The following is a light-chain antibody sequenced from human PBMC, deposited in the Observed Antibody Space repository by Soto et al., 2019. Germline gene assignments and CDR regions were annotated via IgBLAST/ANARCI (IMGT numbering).Light chain of an antibody. CDR2: GAS. J-gene: IGKJ4*01. V-gene: IGKV3-20*01. CDR3: QQYGSSPLT. Sequence: EIVLTQSPGTLSLSPGERATLSCRASESFAKTYLARYQQKPGQAPRLLIYGASGRATGIPDRFSGSVSGTDYTLTISRLEPEDSAVYYCQQYGSSPLTFGGGTKVEIK. CDR1: ESFAKTY.